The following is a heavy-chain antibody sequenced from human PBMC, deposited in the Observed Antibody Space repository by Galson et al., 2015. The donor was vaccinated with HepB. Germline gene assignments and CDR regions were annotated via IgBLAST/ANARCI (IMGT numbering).Heavy chain of an antibody. CDR3: AKAQLWSGCYGSPVDY. CDR2: ISWNSGSI. V-gene: IGHV3-9*01. J-gene: IGHJ4*02. D-gene: IGHD3-3*01. CDR1: GFTFDDYA. Sequence: SLRLSCAASGFTFDDYAMHWVRQAPGKGLEWVSGISWNSGSIGYADSVKGRFTISRDNAKNSLYLQMNSLRAEDTALYYCAKAQLWSGCYGSPVDYWGQGALVTAFS.